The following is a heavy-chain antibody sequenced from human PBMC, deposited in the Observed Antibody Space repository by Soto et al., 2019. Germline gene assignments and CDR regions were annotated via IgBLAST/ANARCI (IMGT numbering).Heavy chain of an antibody. Sequence: QGQLVESGGGVVQPGRSLRLSCVASGFDFKTYGMHWVRQAPGKGLEWVAVIGFDGTNIYYSDSVRGRFSISRDNSENTVSLQMNSLRVEDTALYYCVRTACVINNCSYRGVRWGQGNLVTV. CDR2: IGFDGTNI. V-gene: IGHV3-33*01. J-gene: IGHJ4*02. CDR3: VRTACVINNCSYRGVR. CDR1: GFDFKTYG. D-gene: IGHD1-20*01.